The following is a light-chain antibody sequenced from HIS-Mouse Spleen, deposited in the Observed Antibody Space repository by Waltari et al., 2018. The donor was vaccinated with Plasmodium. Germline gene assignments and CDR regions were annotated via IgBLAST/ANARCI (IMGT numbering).Light chain of an antibody. CDR2: GAS. J-gene: IGKJ2*01. CDR3: QQYGSSPYT. CDR1: QSVSSSY. V-gene: IGKV3-20*01. Sequence: EIVLTQSPGTLSLSPGESATLSCRASQSVSSSYLAWYQQKPGQAPRLLIYGASSRATCIPDRFSGSGSVTDFTLTISRLEPGDFAVYYCQQYGSSPYTFGQGTKLEIK.